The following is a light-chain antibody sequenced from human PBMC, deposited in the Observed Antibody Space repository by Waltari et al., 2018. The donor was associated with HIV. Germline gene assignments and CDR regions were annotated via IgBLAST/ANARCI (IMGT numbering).Light chain of an antibody. Sequence: DIQMTQSPSSLSAYVGDRVTITCRASQSINTNLHGYQQKPGKAPYLVMYHASTLQSGVPSRFSGSGSGTDFTLTISSLRPEDFATYYCQQTNIFPRTFGPGTKVE. CDR2: HAS. J-gene: IGKJ1*01. V-gene: IGKV1-39*01. CDR3: QQTNIFPRT. CDR1: QSINTN.